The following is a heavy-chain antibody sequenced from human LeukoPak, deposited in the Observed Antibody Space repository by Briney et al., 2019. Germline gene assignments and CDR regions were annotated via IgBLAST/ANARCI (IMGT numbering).Heavy chain of an antibody. V-gene: IGHV3-23*01. D-gene: IGHD5-18*01. J-gene: IGHJ4*02. CDR3: ASRYSYGFVH. CDR2: IINSGGST. Sequence: GGSLRLSCAASGFTFSSYGMSWVRQAPGKGLEWVSSIINSGGSTYYADSVKGHFTISRDNSKNTLHLQMNSLRAEDTAVYYCASRYSYGFVHWGQGTLVTVSS. CDR1: GFTFSSYG.